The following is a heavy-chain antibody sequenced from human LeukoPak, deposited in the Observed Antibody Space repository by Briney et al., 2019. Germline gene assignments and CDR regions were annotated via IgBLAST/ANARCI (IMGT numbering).Heavy chain of an antibody. CDR1: GFIFNNYA. CDR2: TSWNSGSI. D-gene: IGHD6-19*01. J-gene: IGHJ4*02. CDR3: AKDNRRHYTSGPNPDSLH. Sequence: GGSLRLSCASSGFIFNNYAMHWVRQPPGKGLEWVSGTSWNSGSIDYADSVKGRFTISRDNAKNSLYLQMNSLRVEDTAFYYCAKDNRRHYTSGPNPDSLHWGQGALVTVSS. V-gene: IGHV3-9*01.